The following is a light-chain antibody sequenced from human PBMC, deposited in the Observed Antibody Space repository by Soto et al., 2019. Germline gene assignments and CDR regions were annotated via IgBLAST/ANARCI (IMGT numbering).Light chain of an antibody. J-gene: IGLJ3*02. CDR3: SSYTSSSTWL. CDR2: EVS. Sequence: QSVLTQPASVSGSPGQSITISCTGTSSDVGAYNYVSWYQQHQGKAPKLMIYEVSNRPSGVSNRFSGSKSANTAYLTISGLQAGDEADYYCSSYTSSSTWLFGGGTKLTVL. CDR1: SSDVGAYNY. V-gene: IGLV2-14*03.